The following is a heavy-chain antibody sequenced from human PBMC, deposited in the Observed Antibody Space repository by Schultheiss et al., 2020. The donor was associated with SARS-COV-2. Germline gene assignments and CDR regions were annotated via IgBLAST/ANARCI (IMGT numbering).Heavy chain of an antibody. V-gene: IGHV4-4*02. J-gene: IGHJ6*02. D-gene: IGHD6-13*01. CDR2: VSESGST. CDR3: ARGRKKLVGYYYYGMDV. Sequence: SETLSLTCAVSGDAITRDFWWSWVRQPPGKGLEWIGEVSESGSTSYNPSLKSRVTISVDKSKNQFSLRLRSATAADTAVYYCARGRKKLVGYYYYGMDVWGQGTTVTVSS. CDR1: GDAITRDFW.